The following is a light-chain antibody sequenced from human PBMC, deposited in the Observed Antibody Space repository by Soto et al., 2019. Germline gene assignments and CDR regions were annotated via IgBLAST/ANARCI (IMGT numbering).Light chain of an antibody. Sequence: QSALTQPASVSGSPGQSITISCTGTSSDVGGYNFVSWYQQYPGKAPKLMIYDVSNRPSGVSNRFSGSKSGNTASLTISGLQAEDEADYYCSSYSSSSTPEVFGTGTKVTVL. CDR1: SSDVGGYNF. CDR3: SSYSSSSTPEV. J-gene: IGLJ1*01. V-gene: IGLV2-14*01. CDR2: DVS.